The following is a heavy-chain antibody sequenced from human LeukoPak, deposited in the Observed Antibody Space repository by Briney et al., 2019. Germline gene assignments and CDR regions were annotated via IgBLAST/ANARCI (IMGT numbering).Heavy chain of an antibody. CDR1: GFTFSSYG. CDR3: AKDGYCGGDCYSGFDY. J-gene: IGHJ4*02. CDR2: ISYDGSNK. V-gene: IGHV3-30*18. D-gene: IGHD2-21*02. Sequence: GGSLRLSCAAPGFTFSSYGMHWVRQAPGKGLEWVAVISYDGSNKYYADSVKGRFTISRDNSKNTLYLQMNSLRAEDTAVYYCAKDGYCGGDCYSGFDYWGQGTLVTVSS.